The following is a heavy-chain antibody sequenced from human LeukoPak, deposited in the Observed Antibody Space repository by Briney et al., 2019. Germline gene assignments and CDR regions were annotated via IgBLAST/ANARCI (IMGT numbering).Heavy chain of an antibody. J-gene: IGHJ4*02. CDR3: AKSTGWYRSSWYLTD. CDR2: IGGSGGNI. Sequence: GGSLRLSCAASGFTFNTYAMTWVRQTPGKGLEWVSGIGGSGGNINYADFAKDRFTISRGNSKNTLYLQMNSLRVEDTAVYYCAKSTGWYRSSWYLTDWGQGTLVTVSS. V-gene: IGHV3-23*01. CDR1: GFTFNTYA. D-gene: IGHD6-13*01.